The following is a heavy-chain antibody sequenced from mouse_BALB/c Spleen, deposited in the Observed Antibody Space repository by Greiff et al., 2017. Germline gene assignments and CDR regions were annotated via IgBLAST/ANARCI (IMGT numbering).Heavy chain of an antibody. V-gene: IGHV2-6-7*01. CDR3: ARKEYGNYEGWFAY. J-gene: IGHJ3*01. D-gene: IGHD2-10*02. CDR1: GFSLTGYG. CDR2: IWGGGST. Sequence: VKLMESGPGLVAPSQSLSITCTVSGFSLTGYGVNWVRQPPGKGLEWLGMIWGGGSTDYNSALKSRLSISKDNSKSQVFLKMNSLQTDDTAMYYCARKEYGNYEGWFAYWGQGTLVTVSA.